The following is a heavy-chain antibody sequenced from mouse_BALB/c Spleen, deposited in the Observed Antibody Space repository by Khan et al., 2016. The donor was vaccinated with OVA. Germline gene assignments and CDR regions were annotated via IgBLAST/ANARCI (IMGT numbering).Heavy chain of an antibody. D-gene: IGHD2-14*01. Sequence: EVELVESGGGLVQPGGSLKLSCAASGFTFSGYGMSWVRQSPDKRLELVATINSNGGTSYYPDSVKGGFTISRDTAKNTLHLQMSSLKSEDTATYYCARVYYRYDEGYWYFDVWGAGTTVTVSS. CDR3: ARVYYRYDEGYWYFDV. CDR1: GFTFSGYG. J-gene: IGHJ1*01. V-gene: IGHV5-6-3*01. CDR2: INSNGGTS.